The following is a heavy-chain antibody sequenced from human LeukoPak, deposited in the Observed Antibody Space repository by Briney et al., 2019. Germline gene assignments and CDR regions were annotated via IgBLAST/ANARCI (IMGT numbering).Heavy chain of an antibody. CDR1: GFTFSSYG. D-gene: IGHD1/OR15-1a*01. V-gene: IGHV3-30*18. J-gene: IGHJ6*02. Sequence: PGGSLRLSCAASGFTFSSYGMHWVRQAPGKGLEWVAVISYDGSNKYYADSVKGRFTISRDNSKNTLYLQMNSLRAEDTAVYYCANGGPNKDYYYYGMDVWGQGTTVTVSS. CDR3: ANGGPNKDYYYYGMDV. CDR2: ISYDGSNK.